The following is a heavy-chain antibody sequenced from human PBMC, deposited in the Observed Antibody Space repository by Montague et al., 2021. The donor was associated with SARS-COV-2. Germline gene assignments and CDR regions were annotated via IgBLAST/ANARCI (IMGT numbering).Heavy chain of an antibody. V-gene: IGHV4-59*09. Sequence: GSTNYNPSLKSPVTISVDTSKNQFSLKLNSVTAADTAVYYCARGSSVDAFDVWGQGTMVTVSS. CDR3: ARGSSVDAFDV. J-gene: IGHJ3*01. CDR2: GST.